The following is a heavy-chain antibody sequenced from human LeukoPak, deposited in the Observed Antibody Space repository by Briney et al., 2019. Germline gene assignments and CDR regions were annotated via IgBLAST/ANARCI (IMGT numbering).Heavy chain of an antibody. J-gene: IGHJ4*02. D-gene: IGHD1-26*01. CDR1: EFSISTYG. Sequence: GGSLRLSCAASEFSISTYGMHWVRQAPGKGLEWVAVIWYDGSRTYYADSVKGRCTISRDNSNNTLFLQMDSLRTEDTAVYYCARDRATGSYYFDYWGQGTLVTVSS. V-gene: IGHV3-33*08. CDR2: IWYDGSRT. CDR3: ARDRATGSYYFDY.